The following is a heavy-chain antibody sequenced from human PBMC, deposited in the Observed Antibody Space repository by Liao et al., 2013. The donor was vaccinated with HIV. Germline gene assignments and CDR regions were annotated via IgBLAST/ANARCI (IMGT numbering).Heavy chain of an antibody. D-gene: IGHD3-22*01. J-gene: IGHJ4*02. CDR1: GGSFRNYF. V-gene: IGHV4-34*01. CDR3: ARGSRSYSETSDYFDF. Sequence: QVQLQQWGAGLWKPSETLSLRCTVSGGSFRNYFWNWIRQAPREGAWSGLAKSILLRTPTTTRPSRVESPCPWTPPTSCSPSKLSSVTAADTAVYYCARGSRSYSETSDYFDFWGRGTRRSPSPQ. CDR2: SILLRTP.